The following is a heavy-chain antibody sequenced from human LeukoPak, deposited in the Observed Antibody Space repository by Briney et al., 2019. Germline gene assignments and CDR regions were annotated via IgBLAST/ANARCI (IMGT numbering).Heavy chain of an antibody. D-gene: IGHD6-19*01. CDR2: ISMGNTYI. V-gene: IGHV3-21*01. CDR1: GFTFSAYS. CDR3: ARGSMRIVVAGTWPLDY. Sequence: PGGSLRLAWAASGFTFSAYSMKSVRQAPGKWLEWVSSISMGNTYIYYGDSVKGPFTISRDNTKNSLYMQMNSLRTDDTAVYYGARGSMRIVVAGTWPLDYWGQGTLVTVSS. J-gene: IGHJ4*02.